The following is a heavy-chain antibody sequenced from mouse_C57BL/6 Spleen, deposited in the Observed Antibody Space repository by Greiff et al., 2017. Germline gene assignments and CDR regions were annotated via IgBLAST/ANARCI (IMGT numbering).Heavy chain of an antibody. CDR3: ARRITTGVDFDY. CDR1: GYTFTSYW. J-gene: IGHJ2*01. D-gene: IGHD1-1*01. V-gene: IGHV1-50*01. Sequence: QVQLQQPGAELVKPGASVKLSCKASGYTFTSYWMQWVKQRPGQGLEWIGEIDPSDSYTNYNQKFKGKATLTVDTSSSTAYMQLSSLTSEDSAVYYCARRITTGVDFDYWGQGTTLTVSS. CDR2: IDPSDSYT.